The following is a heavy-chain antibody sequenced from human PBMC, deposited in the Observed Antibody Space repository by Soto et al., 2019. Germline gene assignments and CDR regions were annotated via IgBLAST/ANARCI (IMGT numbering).Heavy chain of an antibody. CDR2: IYYSGST. D-gene: IGHD3-22*01. J-gene: IGHJ4*02. CDR1: GGSITSSSYY. CDR3: MLGSGWKDFDY. V-gene: IGHV4-39*01. Sequence: QLQLQESGPGLVKPSETLSLTCTVSGGSITSSSYYWGWIRQPPGKGLEWIGNIYYSGSTYYNPSLKSRVTISVDTSKNQFSLKLSSVTAADTAVYYCMLGSGWKDFDYWGPGTLVTVSS.